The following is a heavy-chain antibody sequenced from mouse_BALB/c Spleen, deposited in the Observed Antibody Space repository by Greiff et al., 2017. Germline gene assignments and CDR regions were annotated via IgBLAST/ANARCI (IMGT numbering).Heavy chain of an antibody. CDR2: IWAGGST. CDR1: GFSLTSYG. J-gene: IGHJ2*01. CDR3: ARDDYDDGYYFDY. V-gene: IGHV2-9*02. D-gene: IGHD2-4*01. Sequence: QVQLQQSGPGLVAPSQSLSITCTVSGFSLTSYGVHWVRQPPGKGLEWLGVIWAGGSTNYNSALMSRLSISKDNSKSQVFLKMNSLQTDDTAMYYCARDDYDDGYYFDYWGQGTTLTVSS.